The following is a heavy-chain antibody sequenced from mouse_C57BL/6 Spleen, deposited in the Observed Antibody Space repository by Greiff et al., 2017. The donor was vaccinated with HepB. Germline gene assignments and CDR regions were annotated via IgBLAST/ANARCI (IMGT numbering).Heavy chain of an antibody. CDR3: ARHLFYYCNYGYFDV. CDR1: GYTFTEYT. CDR2: FYPGSGSI. V-gene: IGHV1-62-2*01. D-gene: IGHD2-1*01. J-gene: IGHJ1*03. Sequence: VQLQESGAELVKPGASVKLSCKASGYTFTEYTLHWVKQRSGQGLEWIGWFYPGSGSIKYNEKFKDKATLTADKSSSTVYMELSRLTSEASAFYFCARHLFYYCNYGYFDVWGTGTTVTVSS.